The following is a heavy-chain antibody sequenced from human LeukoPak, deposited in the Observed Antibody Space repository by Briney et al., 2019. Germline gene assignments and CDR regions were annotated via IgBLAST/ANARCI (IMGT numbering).Heavy chain of an antibody. Sequence: GGSLRLSCAASGFTFSSYAMSWVRQAPGKGLEWVSSISGSGFTTYHADSMKGRFTISRDNSRNTLYLQMSSLRAEDTAVYYCAKYVGAMIVVPYFDYWGQGTLVTVSS. J-gene: IGHJ4*02. CDR2: ISGSGFTT. V-gene: IGHV3-23*01. CDR1: GFTFSSYA. D-gene: IGHD3-22*01. CDR3: AKYVGAMIVVPYFDY.